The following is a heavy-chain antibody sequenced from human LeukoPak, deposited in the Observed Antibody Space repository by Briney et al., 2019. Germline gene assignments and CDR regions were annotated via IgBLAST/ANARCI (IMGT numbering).Heavy chain of an antibody. V-gene: IGHV3-23*01. J-gene: IGHJ2*01. D-gene: IGHD1-26*01. CDR1: GLTFSSYG. CDR2: STGSGGTT. Sequence: GGSLRLSCAASGLTFSSYGLSWVPQAPAKGLEWVSSSTGSGGTTHADSVRGRFTISRDNSKSTLYLQMNSLRVEDTAVYYCAKNVLGSGSYSWYFDLWGRGTLVTVSS. CDR3: AKNVLGSGSYSWYFDL.